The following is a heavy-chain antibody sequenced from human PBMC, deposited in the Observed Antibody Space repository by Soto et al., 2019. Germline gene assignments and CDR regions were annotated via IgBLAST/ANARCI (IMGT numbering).Heavy chain of an antibody. J-gene: IGHJ5*02. Sequence: GGSLRLSCAASGFTFNFYSIHWVRQAPGKGLEWVAVISYDGSNKYYADSVKGRFTISRDNSKNTLYLQMNSLRGEDTAVYYCARDLPGYDFWSGSENWFDPWGQGTLVTVSS. CDR3: ARDLPGYDFWSGSENWFDP. CDR2: ISYDGSNK. D-gene: IGHD3-3*01. V-gene: IGHV3-30-3*01. CDR1: GFTFNFYS.